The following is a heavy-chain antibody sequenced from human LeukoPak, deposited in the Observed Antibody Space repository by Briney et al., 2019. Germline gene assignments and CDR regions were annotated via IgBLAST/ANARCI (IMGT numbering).Heavy chain of an antibody. Sequence: GASVKVSCKASGYTFTSYDINWVRQATGQGLEWMGWMNPNSGNTGYAQKFQGRVTITRNTSISTAYMELSSLRSEDTAVYYCARSMGSSWFPTSSDYWGQGTLVTVSS. CDR2: MNPNSGNT. CDR3: ARSMGSSWFPTSSDY. D-gene: IGHD6-13*01. V-gene: IGHV1-8*03. CDR1: GYTFTSYD. J-gene: IGHJ4*02.